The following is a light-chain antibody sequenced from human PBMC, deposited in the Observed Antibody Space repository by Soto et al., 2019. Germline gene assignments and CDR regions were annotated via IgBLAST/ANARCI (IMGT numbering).Light chain of an antibody. CDR2: GAS. CDR3: QQYGSSPVYT. CDR1: QSVSSSY. V-gene: IGKV3-20*01. Sequence: EIVLTQSPGTLSLSPGERATLSCRASQSVSSSYLAGYQQKPGQAPRLLIYGASSRATGLPDRFSGSGSGTDFTLTISRLEPEEFAVYYCQQYGSSPVYTFGQGTKLEIK. J-gene: IGKJ2*01.